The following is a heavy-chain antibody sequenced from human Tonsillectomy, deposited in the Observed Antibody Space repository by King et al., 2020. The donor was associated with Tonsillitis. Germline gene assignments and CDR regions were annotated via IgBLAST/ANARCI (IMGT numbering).Heavy chain of an antibody. CDR3: ARALGYYYMDV. CDR2: IYYTGSI. V-gene: IGHV4-59*08. J-gene: IGHJ6*03. Sequence: QLQESGPGLAKPSETLSLTCTVSGGSISSYYWSWIRQPPGKGLEWIGYIYYTGSINYNPSLKSRVTISVETSKNQFSLKLSSVTAADTAVYYCARALGYYYMDVWGKGTTVTVSS. CDR1: GGSISSYY.